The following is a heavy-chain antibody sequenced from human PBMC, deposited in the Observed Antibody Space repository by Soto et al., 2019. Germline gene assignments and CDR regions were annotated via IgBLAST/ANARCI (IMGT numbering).Heavy chain of an antibody. CDR1: GYSFTSYW. Sequence: GESLKISCKGSGYSFTSYWIGWVRQMPGKGLEWMGIIYPGDSDTRYSPSFQGQVTISADKSISTAYLQWSSLKASDTAMYYCARALADKYNWNELYFDYWGQGTLVTVSS. CDR3: ARALADKYNWNELYFDY. D-gene: IGHD1-20*01. J-gene: IGHJ4*02. CDR2: IYPGDSDT. V-gene: IGHV5-51*01.